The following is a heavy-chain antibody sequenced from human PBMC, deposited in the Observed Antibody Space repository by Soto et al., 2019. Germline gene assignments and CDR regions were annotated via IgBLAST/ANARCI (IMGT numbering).Heavy chain of an antibody. CDR1: ADSFSSYG. V-gene: IGHV1-69*01. D-gene: IGHD3-3*01. CDR2: IIPIFGTT. J-gene: IGHJ4*02. Sequence: QVQLVQSGAEVKEPGPAVKVSCKAPADSFSSYGISLVRQAPGQGLEWMGGIIPIFGTTNYAEKVQGRVTITADESTNTAYMELSSLRSEDTALYYCARVFPDGWVEPGVVRGYLDTWGRGTLVTVSS. CDR3: ARVFPDGWVEPGVVRGYLDT.